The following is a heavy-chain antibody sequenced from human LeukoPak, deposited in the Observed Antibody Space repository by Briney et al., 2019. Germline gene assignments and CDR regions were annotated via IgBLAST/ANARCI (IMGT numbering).Heavy chain of an antibody. V-gene: IGHV3-74*01. CDR2: INSDGSST. J-gene: IGHJ4*02. Sequence: GGSLRLSCAASGFTFSTYWMHWVRQAPGKGLVWVSRINSDGSSTSYADSVKGRSTISRDNAKNTLYLQMNSLRADDTAVYYCARGSLRLPDYWGQGTLVTVSS. CDR1: GFTFSTYW. CDR3: ARGSLRLPDY. D-gene: IGHD6-19*01.